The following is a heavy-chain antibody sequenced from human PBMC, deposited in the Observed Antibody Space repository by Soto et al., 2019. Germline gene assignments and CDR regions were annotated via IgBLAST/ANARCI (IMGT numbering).Heavy chain of an antibody. CDR2: IYWNDDK. CDR3: LHRVMAGQQIDY. V-gene: IGHV2-5*01. CDR1: GFSLNTYGVG. Sequence: QITLRESGPTLVKPTQTLTLTCTFSGFSLNTYGVGVGWIRQPPGKALEWLAFIYWNDDKRYSSFLNSRLTITSDTSKNQVVLAGTDMDPGDTGTYYCLHRVMAGQQIDYWGQGTLVTVSS. D-gene: IGHD2-8*01. J-gene: IGHJ4*02.